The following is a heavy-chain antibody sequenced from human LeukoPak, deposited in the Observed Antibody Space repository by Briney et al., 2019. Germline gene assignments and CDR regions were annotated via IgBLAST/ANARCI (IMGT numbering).Heavy chain of an antibody. J-gene: IGHJ5*02. V-gene: IGHV4-34*01. Sequence: PSETLSLTCAVYGGTFSGYYWSWIRQPPGKGLEWIGEINHSGSTNYNPSLKSRVTISVDTSKNQFSLKLRSVTAADTAVYYCARDEYSSSYDPWGQGTLVSVSS. CDR1: GGTFSGYY. CDR2: INHSGST. CDR3: ARDEYSSSYDP. D-gene: IGHD6-6*01.